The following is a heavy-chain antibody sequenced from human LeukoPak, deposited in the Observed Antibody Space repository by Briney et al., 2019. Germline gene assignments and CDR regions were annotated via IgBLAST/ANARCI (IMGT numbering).Heavy chain of an antibody. CDR2: INAGNGNT. J-gene: IGHJ4*02. D-gene: IGHD2-2*01. V-gene: IGHV1-3*01. Sequence: GASVKVSCKVSGYTFTSYAMHWVRQAPGQRLEWMGWINAGNGNTKYSQKFQGRVTITRDTSASTAYMELSSLRSEDTAVYYCARDPLYCSSTSCSHPFDYWGQGTLVTVSS. CDR1: GYTFTSYA. CDR3: ARDPLYCSSTSCSHPFDY.